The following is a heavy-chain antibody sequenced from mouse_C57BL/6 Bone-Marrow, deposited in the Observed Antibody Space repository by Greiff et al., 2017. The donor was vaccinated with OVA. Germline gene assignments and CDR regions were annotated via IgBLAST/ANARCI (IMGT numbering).Heavy chain of an antibody. J-gene: IGHJ4*01. Sequence: EVHLVESGGGLVQPGGSLKLSCAASGFTFSDYYMYWVRQTPEKRLEWVAYISNGGGSTYYPDTVKGRFTISRDNAKNTLYLQMSRLKSEDTAMYYCARHGDYGIDYAMDYWGQGTSVTVSS. CDR2: ISNGGGST. CDR1: GFTFSDYY. V-gene: IGHV5-12*01. D-gene: IGHD1-1*01. CDR3: ARHGDYGIDYAMDY.